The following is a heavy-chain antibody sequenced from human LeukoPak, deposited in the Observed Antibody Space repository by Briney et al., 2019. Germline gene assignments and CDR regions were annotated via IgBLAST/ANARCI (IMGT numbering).Heavy chain of an antibody. CDR3: ARAGRFFDWSPLPFDC. D-gene: IGHD3-9*01. V-gene: IGHV3-23*01. Sequence: GGSLRLSCAASGFTFSSYAMSWVRQAPGKGLEWVSAISGSGGTTYYADSVKGRFTISRDNSKNTLYLQMNSLRAEDTAVYYCARAGRFFDWSPLPFDCWGQGTLVTVSS. J-gene: IGHJ4*02. CDR1: GFTFSSYA. CDR2: ISGSGGTT.